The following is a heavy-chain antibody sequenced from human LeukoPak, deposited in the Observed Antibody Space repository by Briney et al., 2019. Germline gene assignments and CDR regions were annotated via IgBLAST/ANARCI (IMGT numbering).Heavy chain of an antibody. J-gene: IGHJ4*02. Sequence: SETLSPTCTVSGGPINNYYWSWIRQPPGKGLEWIGYIYYSGSTNYNPSLKSRVTISVDMSKNQCSLRLSSVTVADTAMYYCARGDSSGYFSLDYWGQGTLVTVSS. CDR1: GGPINNYY. CDR3: ARGDSSGYFSLDY. V-gene: IGHV4-59*01. D-gene: IGHD3-22*01. CDR2: IYYSGST.